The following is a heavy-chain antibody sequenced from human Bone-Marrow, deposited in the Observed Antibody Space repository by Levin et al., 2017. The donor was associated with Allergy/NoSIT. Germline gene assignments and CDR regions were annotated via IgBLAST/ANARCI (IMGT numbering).Heavy chain of an antibody. V-gene: IGHV3-30*18. J-gene: IGHJ5*02. CDR2: ISYDGSNK. D-gene: IGHD6-19*01. CDR1: GFTFSSYG. CDR3: AKVGWVLT. Sequence: GESLKISCAASGFTFSSYGMHWVRQAPGKGLEWVAVISYDGSNKYYADSVKGRFTISRDNSKNTLYLQMNSLRAEDTAVYYCAKVGWVLTWGQGTLVTVSS.